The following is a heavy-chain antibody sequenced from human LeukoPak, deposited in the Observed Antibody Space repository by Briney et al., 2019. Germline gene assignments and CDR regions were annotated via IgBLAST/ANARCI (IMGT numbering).Heavy chain of an antibody. D-gene: IGHD3-10*01. CDR1: GFTFSTYG. CDR3: AKDWGAGGSALTF. Sequence: GGSLRLSCAASGFTFSTYGMHWVRLAPGKGLEWVAVISNDGSNKYYADSVKGRFTISRDNSKSTLYVQMNSLRAEDTAVYYCAKDWGAGGSALTFWGQGTLVTVSS. CDR2: ISNDGSNK. J-gene: IGHJ4*02. V-gene: IGHV3-30*18.